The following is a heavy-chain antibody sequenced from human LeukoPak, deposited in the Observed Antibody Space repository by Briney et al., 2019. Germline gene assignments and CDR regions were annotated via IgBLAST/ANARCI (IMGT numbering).Heavy chain of an antibody. CDR3: AKDRIPRVVETDQ. CDR1: GFSFSNYD. J-gene: IGHJ1*01. Sequence: PGGSLRLCCAASGFSFSNYDMTWVRQAPGKGLEWVSTIDDSGSPTYYADSVKGRFTISRDNSKNTLCLQMNSLRVEDTAVYYCAKDRIPRVVETDQGAQGPLVSV. D-gene: IGHD2-15*01. V-gene: IGHV3-23*01. CDR2: IDDSGSPT.